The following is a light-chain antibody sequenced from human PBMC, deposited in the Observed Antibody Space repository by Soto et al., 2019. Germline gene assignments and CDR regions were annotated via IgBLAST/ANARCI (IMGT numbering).Light chain of an antibody. V-gene: IGKV3-11*01. CDR2: DAF. J-gene: IGKJ4*01. CDR3: QQRSSWPLT. Sequence: EIVLTQSPATLSLSPGERATLSCRASHSVGSYFAWYQQKPGKAPRLLIYDAFSRATGIPARFSGSGSGTDFTLTISSLEPEDVAVDFCQQRSSWPLTFGGGTMVEIK. CDR1: HSVGSY.